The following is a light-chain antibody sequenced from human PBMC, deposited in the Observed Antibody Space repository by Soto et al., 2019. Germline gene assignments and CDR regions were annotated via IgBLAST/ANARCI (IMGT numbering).Light chain of an antibody. CDR1: QSLLHSNGYNY. V-gene: IGKV2-28*01. J-gene: IGKJ5*01. Sequence: DIVMTQSPLSLPVTPGEPASISCRSGQSLLHSNGYNYLDWYLQKPGQSPQLLIYLGSSRASGVPDRFSGSGSGTDFTLKISRVEAEDVGVYYCMQTLQTPITFGQGTRLEIK. CDR2: LGS. CDR3: MQTLQTPIT.